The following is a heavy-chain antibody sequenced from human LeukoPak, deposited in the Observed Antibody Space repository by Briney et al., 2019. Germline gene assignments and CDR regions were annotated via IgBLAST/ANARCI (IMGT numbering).Heavy chain of an antibody. CDR2: INHSGST. V-gene: IGHV4-34*01. CDR3: ARVSGEHGPEKYIKYTYYFDY. J-gene: IGHJ4*02. Sequence: LSETLSLTCAVYGGSFSGYYWSWIRQPPGKGLEWIGEINHSGSTNYNPSLKSRVTISVDTSKNQFSLKLSSVTAADTAVYYCARVSGEHGPEKYIKYTYYFDYWGQGTLVTVSS. D-gene: IGHD7-27*01. CDR1: GGSFSGYY.